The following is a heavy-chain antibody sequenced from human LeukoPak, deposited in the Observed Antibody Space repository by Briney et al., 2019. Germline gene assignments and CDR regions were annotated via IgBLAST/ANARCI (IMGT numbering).Heavy chain of an antibody. CDR2: IYYSGST. D-gene: IGHD2-15*01. Sequence: PAETLSLTCTVSGGSISSSSYYWGWIRRPPGKGLEWIGSIYYSGSTYYNPSLKSRVTISVDTSKNQFSLKLSSVTAADTAVYYCARYQGYCSGGSCYHYFDYWGQGTLVTVSS. J-gene: IGHJ4*02. CDR3: ARYQGYCSGGSCYHYFDY. CDR1: GGSISSSSYY. V-gene: IGHV4-39*01.